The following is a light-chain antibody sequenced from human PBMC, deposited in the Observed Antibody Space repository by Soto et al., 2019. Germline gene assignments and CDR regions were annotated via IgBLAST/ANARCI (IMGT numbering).Light chain of an antibody. CDR2: SNN. CDR1: SPNIGSNT. J-gene: IGLJ2*01. CDR3: AAWDDSLYGVV. V-gene: IGLV1-44*01. Sequence: QDVLTQPPSASGTPGQRVTISCSGRSPNIGSNTVNWYQQLPGTAPKVLIYSNNQRPSGVPGRFSGPKSGTSASLAISGLQSEDETDYYCAAWDDSLYGVVFGGGTKLTV.